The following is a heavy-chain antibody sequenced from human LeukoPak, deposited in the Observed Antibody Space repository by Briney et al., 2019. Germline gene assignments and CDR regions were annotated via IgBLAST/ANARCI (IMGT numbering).Heavy chain of an antibody. CDR1: GGSISSYY. D-gene: IGHD2-21*02. CDR3: AREGGVTHYGY. Sequence: SETLSLTCTVSGGSISSYYWGWIRQPPGKGLEWIGSIYHSGSTYYNPSLKSRVTISVDTSKNQFSLKLSSVTAADTAVYYCAREGGVTHYGYWGQGTLVTVSS. V-gene: IGHV4-38-2*02. J-gene: IGHJ4*02. CDR2: IYHSGST.